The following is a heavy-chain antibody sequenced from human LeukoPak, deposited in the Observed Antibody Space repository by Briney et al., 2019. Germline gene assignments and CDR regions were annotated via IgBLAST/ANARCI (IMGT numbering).Heavy chain of an antibody. CDR3: ARALSITMIVVVSY. CDR1: GYTFTSYG. V-gene: IGHV1-18*01. CDR2: ISAYNGNT. J-gene: IGHJ4*02. Sequence: ASVKVSCKASGYTFTSYGISWVRQAPGQGLEWMGWISAYNGNTNYAQKLQGRVTMTTDTSTSTAYMELRSLRSEDTAVYYCARALSITMIVVVSYWGQGTLVTVSS. D-gene: IGHD3-22*01.